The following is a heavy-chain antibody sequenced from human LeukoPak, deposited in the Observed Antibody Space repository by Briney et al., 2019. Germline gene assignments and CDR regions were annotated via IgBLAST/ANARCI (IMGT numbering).Heavy chain of an antibody. CDR3: TTRGTTVTTLWDY. D-gene: IGHD4-17*01. V-gene: IGHV3-30*04. CDR2: ISYDGSNE. Sequence: PGRSLRLSCAASGFTFSSYVMHWVRQAPGKGLEWVAIISYDGSNEYYADSVKGRFTISRDNSKNTLYLQMNSLKTEDTAVYYCTTRGTTVTTLWDYWGQGTLVTVSS. CDR1: GFTFSSYV. J-gene: IGHJ4*02.